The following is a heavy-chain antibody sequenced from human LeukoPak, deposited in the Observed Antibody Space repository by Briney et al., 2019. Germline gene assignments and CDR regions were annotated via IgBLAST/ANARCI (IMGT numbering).Heavy chain of an antibody. CDR1: GFTFSSYS. CDR2: ISSSSSYI. Sequence: GGSLRLSCAASGFTFSSYSMNWVRQAPGKGLEWVSSISSSSSYIYYADSVKGRFTISRDNAKNSLYLQMNSLRAEDMALYYCAKAAAGTAYFDYWGQGTLVTVSS. D-gene: IGHD6-13*01. V-gene: IGHV3-21*04. J-gene: IGHJ4*02. CDR3: AKAAAGTAYFDY.